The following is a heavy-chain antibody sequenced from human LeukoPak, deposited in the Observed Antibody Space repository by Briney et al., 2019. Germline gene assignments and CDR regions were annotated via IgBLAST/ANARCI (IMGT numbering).Heavy chain of an antibody. CDR2: ISYDGSNK. D-gene: IGHD2-15*01. CDR3: ARDSRYCSGGYCYSDY. Sequence: GGSLRLSCAASGFTFSSYAMHWVRQAPGKGLEWVAVISYDGSNKYYADSVKGRFTISRDNSKNTLYLQMNSLRAEDTAVYYCARDSRYCSGGYCYSDYWGQGTLVTVSS. J-gene: IGHJ4*02. CDR1: GFTFSSYA. V-gene: IGHV3-30-3*01.